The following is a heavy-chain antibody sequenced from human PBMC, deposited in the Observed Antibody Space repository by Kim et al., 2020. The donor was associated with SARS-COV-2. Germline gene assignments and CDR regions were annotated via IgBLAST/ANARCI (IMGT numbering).Heavy chain of an antibody. J-gene: IGHJ4*02. V-gene: IGHV4-61*03. D-gene: IGHD3-22*01. Sequence: RSLKSRVTISVDTSKNRFSLKLSSVTAADTAVYYCARGGSSGYPDYWGQGTLVTVSS. CDR3: ARGGSSGYPDY.